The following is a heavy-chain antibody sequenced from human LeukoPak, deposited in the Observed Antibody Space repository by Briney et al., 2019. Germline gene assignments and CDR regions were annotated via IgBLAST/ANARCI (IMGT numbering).Heavy chain of an antibody. V-gene: IGHV3-48*03. J-gene: IGHJ4*02. CDR3: ARGSSYYDSSGYYSEDY. Sequence: PGGSLRLPCAASGFTFSSYEMNWVRQAPGKGLEWVSYISSSGSTIYYADSVKGRFTISRDNAKNSLYLQMNSLRAEDTAVYYCARGSSYYDSSGYYSEDYWGQGTLVTVSS. CDR1: GFTFSSYE. CDR2: ISSSGSTI. D-gene: IGHD3-22*01.